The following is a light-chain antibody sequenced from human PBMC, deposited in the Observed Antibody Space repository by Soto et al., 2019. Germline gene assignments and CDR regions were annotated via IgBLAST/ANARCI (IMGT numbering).Light chain of an antibody. V-gene: IGKV3-20*01. Sequence: EIELTQSPCILSLSPGDRATLSCRASQSVSNDFLAWYQQKPGQAPRLLIYGASTRSTDVPDRFSGSGSGADFTLTISRLEQEDVAVYYCQQYGSSHPRTFGQGTKVE. J-gene: IGKJ1*01. CDR3: QQYGSSHPRT. CDR1: QSVSNDF. CDR2: GAS.